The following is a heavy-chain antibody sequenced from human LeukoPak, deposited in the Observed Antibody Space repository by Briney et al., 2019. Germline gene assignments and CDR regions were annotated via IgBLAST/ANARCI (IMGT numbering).Heavy chain of an antibody. Sequence: GGSLRLSCAASGFTFSSYGMHWVRQAPGKGLEWVAVIWYDGSNKYYVDSVKGRFTISRDNSKNTLYLQMNSLRAEDTAAYYCARGPVGATLYYFDYWGQGTLVTVSS. CDR1: GFTFSSYG. CDR2: IWYDGSNK. J-gene: IGHJ4*02. D-gene: IGHD1-26*01. CDR3: ARGPVGATLYYFDY. V-gene: IGHV3-33*01.